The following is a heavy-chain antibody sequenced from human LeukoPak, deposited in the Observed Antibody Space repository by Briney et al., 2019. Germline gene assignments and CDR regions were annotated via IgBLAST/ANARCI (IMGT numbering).Heavy chain of an antibody. CDR3: ARSLEAAPLDY. V-gene: IGHV4-4*07. D-gene: IGHD3-3*02. J-gene: IGHJ4*02. CDR2: IYTSGST. CDR1: GGSISSYY. Sequence: SETLSLTCTVSGGSISSYYWSWIRQPAGKGLEWIGRIYTSGSTNYNPSLKSRVTISVDTSKNQFSPKLSSVTAADTAVYYCARSLEAAPLDYWGQGTLVTVSS.